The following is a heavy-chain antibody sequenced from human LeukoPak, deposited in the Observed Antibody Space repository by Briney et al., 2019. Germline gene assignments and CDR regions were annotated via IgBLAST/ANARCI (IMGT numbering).Heavy chain of an antibody. V-gene: IGHV3-48*01. CDR2: IDARSGIT. Sequence: PGGSLRLSCAASGFTFTIFGLNWVRQAPGKGPEWVSYIDARSGITYYADSVQGRFTLSRDNARESVFLQMDSLRAEDTAVYYCARGLYYFDYWGQGTLVTVSS. CDR1: GFTFTIFG. CDR3: ARGLYYFDY. J-gene: IGHJ4*02.